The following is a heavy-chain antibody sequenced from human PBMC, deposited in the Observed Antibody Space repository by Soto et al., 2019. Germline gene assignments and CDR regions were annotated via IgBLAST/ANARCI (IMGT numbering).Heavy chain of an antibody. CDR3: AKDRIELAARHGCFDP. Sequence: GGSLRLSCAASGFTFSSYAMSWVRQAPGKGLEWVSAISGSGGSTYYADSVKGRFTISRDNSKNTLYLQMNSLRAEDTAVYYCAKDRIELAARHGCFDPWGQGTLVTVSS. J-gene: IGHJ5*02. D-gene: IGHD6-6*01. CDR2: ISGSGGST. CDR1: GFTFSSYA. V-gene: IGHV3-23*01.